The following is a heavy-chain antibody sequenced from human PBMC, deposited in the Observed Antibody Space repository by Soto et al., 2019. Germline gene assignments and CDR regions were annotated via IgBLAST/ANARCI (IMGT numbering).Heavy chain of an antibody. CDR1: GFPFSSYA. CDR2: LRDSGVSP. V-gene: IGHV3-23*01. J-gene: IGHJ6*02. Sequence: GGSLRLSCAGSGFPFSSYAMSWVRQATEKGLEWVSALRDSGVSPYYADSVKGRFTISRDNSKNTLYLQMDSLRVEDTALYYCAKMTSDSYGRNYGMDVWGQGTTATVSS. CDR3: AKMTSDSYGRNYGMDV. D-gene: IGHD5-18*01.